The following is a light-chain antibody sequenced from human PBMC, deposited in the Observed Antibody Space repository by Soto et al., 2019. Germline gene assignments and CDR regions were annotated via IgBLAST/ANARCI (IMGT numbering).Light chain of an antibody. V-gene: IGKV3-20*01. Sequence: EIVLTQSPGTLSLSPGERATLLCRASQTISSTFLARYQQKPAQAPRLLIYGASSRATGIPDRFSGSGSGTNFTLTISRLEPEDFAVYYCQQFGSSPTFGGGTKVEIK. CDR2: GAS. J-gene: IGKJ4*01. CDR1: QTISSTF. CDR3: QQFGSSPT.